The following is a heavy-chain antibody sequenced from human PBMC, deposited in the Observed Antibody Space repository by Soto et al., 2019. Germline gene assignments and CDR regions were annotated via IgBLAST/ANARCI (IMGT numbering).Heavy chain of an antibody. Sequence: PSQTLSLTCTVSGGSISSYYWSWIRQPPGKGLEWIGYIYYSGSTNYNPSLKSRVTISVDTSKNQFSLKLSSVTAADTAVYYCARASGYCSGGSCPVGWFDPWGQGTLVTVSS. CDR1: GGSISSYY. V-gene: IGHV4-59*08. CDR2: IYYSGST. D-gene: IGHD2-15*01. J-gene: IGHJ5*02. CDR3: ARASGYCSGGSCPVGWFDP.